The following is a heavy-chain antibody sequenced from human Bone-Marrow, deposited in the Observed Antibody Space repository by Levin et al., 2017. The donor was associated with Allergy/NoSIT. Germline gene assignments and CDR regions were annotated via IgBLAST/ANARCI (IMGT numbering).Heavy chain of an antibody. Sequence: SETLSLTCTVSGGSISSSYWSWIRQPPGKGLEWIGYIYNTGTINYNPSLKSRVTISVDTSKKEFSLKLSSVTAADTAVYYCARARGKQFVFDPWGQGTLVTVSS. CDR1: GGSISSSY. CDR2: IYNTGTI. J-gene: IGHJ5*02. CDR3: ARARGKQFVFDP. D-gene: IGHD6-6*01. V-gene: IGHV4-59*12.